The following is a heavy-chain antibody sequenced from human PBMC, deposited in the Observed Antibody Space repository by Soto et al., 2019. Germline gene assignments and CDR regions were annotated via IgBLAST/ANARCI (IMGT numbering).Heavy chain of an antibody. J-gene: IGHJ6*03. D-gene: IGHD3-9*01. Sequence: PGESLKISCKGSGYSFTSYWIGWVRQIPGKGLEWMGIIYPGDSDTRYSPSFQGQVTISADKSISTAYLQWSSLKASDTAMYYCARSLPNYDILTGYWDYYYYYMDVWGKGTTVTVSS. CDR1: GYSFTSYW. CDR3: ARSLPNYDILTGYWDYYYYYMDV. CDR2: IYPGDSDT. V-gene: IGHV5-51*01.